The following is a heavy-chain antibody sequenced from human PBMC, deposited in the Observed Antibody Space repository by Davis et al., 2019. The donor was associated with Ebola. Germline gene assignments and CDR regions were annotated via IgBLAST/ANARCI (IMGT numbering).Heavy chain of an antibody. D-gene: IGHD6-13*01. Sequence: MPSETLSLICTVSGASISSSNYYWGWIRQPPGKGLEWIGSIYYSGSTYYNPSLKSRVTISVDTSKNQFSLKLSSVTAADTAVYYCARRRTRGIAALDYWGQGTLVTVSS. CDR2: IYYSGST. V-gene: IGHV4-39*01. CDR3: ARRRTRGIAALDY. J-gene: IGHJ4*02. CDR1: GASISSSNYY.